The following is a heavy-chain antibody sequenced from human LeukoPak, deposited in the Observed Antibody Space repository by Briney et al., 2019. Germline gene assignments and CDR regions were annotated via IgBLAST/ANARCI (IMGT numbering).Heavy chain of an antibody. CDR3: ARGREFNWFDP. V-gene: IGHV1-69*13. J-gene: IGHJ5*02. Sequence: GASVKVSSKASGYTFTSYAISWVRQAPGQGLEWMGGIIPIFGTANYAQKFQGRVTITADESTSTAYMELSSLRSEDTAVYYCARGREFNWFDPWGQGTLVTVSS. CDR1: GYTFTSYA. CDR2: IIPIFGTA.